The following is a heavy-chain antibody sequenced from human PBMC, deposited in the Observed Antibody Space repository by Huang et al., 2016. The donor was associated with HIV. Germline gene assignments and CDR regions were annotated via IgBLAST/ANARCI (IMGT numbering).Heavy chain of an antibody. D-gene: IGHD3-10*01. Sequence: QVQLVQSGAEVKRPGASVKVSCKASGYSVTVNFIHWVRQAPGKGLEWIGRSDTTSGGINGASRLQGRVSMTRDKSIGTAYMELSGLRYDDTAVFFCAREAWASGVAHYFDYWGPGTLVTVSS. CDR3: AREAWASGVAHYFDY. V-gene: IGHV1-2*06. CDR1: GYSVTVNF. CDR2: SDTTSGGI. J-gene: IGHJ4*02.